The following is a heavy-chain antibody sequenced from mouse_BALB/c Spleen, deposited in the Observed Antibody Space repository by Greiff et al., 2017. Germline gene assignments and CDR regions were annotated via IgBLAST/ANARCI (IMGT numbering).Heavy chain of an antibody. CDR1: GFTFSSYA. D-gene: IGHD1-1*01. J-gene: IGHJ2*01. CDR2: ISSGGST. CDR3: ARERDYGSYFDY. V-gene: IGHV5-6-5*01. Sequence: DVMLVESGGGLVKPGGSLKLSCAASGFTFSSYAMSWVRQTPEKRLEWVASISSGGSTYYPDSVKGRFTISRDNARNILYLQMSSLRSEDTAMYYCARERDYGSYFDYWGQGTTLTVSS.